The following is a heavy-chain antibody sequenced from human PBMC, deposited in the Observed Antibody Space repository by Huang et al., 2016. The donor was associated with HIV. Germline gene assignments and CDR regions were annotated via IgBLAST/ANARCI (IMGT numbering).Heavy chain of an antibody. CDR2: INHSGST. CDR1: GGSFSGYY. J-gene: IGHJ3*02. CDR3: ARERMMSWLDDHDAFDI. Sequence: QVQLQQWGAGLLKPSETLSLTCAVYGGSFSGYYWSWIRQSPGKGLEWIGEINHSGSTNYTPSLKRRLTISVDTSKNQFSLTLSSVTAADTAVYYCARERMMSWLDDHDAFDIWGQGTMVTVSS. D-gene: IGHD1-1*01. V-gene: IGHV4-34*01.